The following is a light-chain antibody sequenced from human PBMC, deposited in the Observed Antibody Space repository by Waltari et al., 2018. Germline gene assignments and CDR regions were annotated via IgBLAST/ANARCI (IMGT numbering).Light chain of an antibody. V-gene: IGKV4-1*01. CDR3: QQYYTSPYT. Sequence: DIVMTQSPDSLAVSLGERAPTQRQSSQTRLYITNKKTDLAWYQQKPGQPPQLVIYWASTRESGVPDRFSASGSGTDFNFTISSLQAEDVAVYYCQQYYTSPYTFAQGTKLEI. CDR2: WAS. CDR1: QTRLYITNKKTD. J-gene: IGKJ2*01.